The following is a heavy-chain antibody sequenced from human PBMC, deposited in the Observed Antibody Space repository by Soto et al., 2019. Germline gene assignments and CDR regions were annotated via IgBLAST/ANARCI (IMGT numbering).Heavy chain of an antibody. J-gene: IGHJ4*02. V-gene: IGHV3-33*01. D-gene: IGHD6-13*01. Sequence: GGSLRLSCAASGFTFSSYGMHWVRQAPGKGLEWVAVIWYDGSNKYYADSVKGRFTISRDNSKNTLYLQMNSLRAEDTAVYYCASDYSSSWYFDYWGQGTLVTVAS. CDR2: IWYDGSNK. CDR1: GFTFSSYG. CDR3: ASDYSSSWYFDY.